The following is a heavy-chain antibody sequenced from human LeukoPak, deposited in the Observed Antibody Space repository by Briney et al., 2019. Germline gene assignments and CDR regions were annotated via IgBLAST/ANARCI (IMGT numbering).Heavy chain of an antibody. J-gene: IGHJ4*02. Sequence: PGGSLRLSCAASGFSFSRYTMSWVRQAPGKGLEWVSAISGSGGSTYYADSVKGRFTISRDNSKNTLYLQMNSLRAEDTAVYYCAKRAYYYDSSDYYFDYWGQGTLVTVSS. V-gene: IGHV3-23*01. CDR2: ISGSGGST. CDR3: AKRAYYYDSSDYYFDY. CDR1: GFSFSRYT. D-gene: IGHD3-22*01.